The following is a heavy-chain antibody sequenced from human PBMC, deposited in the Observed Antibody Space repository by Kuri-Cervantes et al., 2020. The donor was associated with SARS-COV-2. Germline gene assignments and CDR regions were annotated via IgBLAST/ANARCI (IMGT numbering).Heavy chain of an antibody. CDR1: GGSFSGYY. Sequence: GSLRLSCAAYGGSFSGYYWICILQSPGKGLVWIGEINHTGGTNDNPSRKSRVTISEGASKNQFSLKLNSVTDADTAVYYCARGTYTYYDFWRGPYFYYWGQGNLVTVSP. CDR3: ARGTYTYYDFWRGPYFYY. V-gene: IGHV4-34*01. CDR2: INHTGGT. D-gene: IGHD3-3*01. J-gene: IGHJ4*02.